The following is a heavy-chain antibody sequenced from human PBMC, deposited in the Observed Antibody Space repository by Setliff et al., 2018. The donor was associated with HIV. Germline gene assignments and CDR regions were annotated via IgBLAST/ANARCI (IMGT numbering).Heavy chain of an antibody. CDR3: TRDKGYAFDI. V-gene: IGHV3-49*04. D-gene: IGHD5-18*01. J-gene: IGHJ3*02. CDR2: IRSKAYGGTT. Sequence: GGSLRLSCTASGFTFGDYAMSWVRQAPGKGLEWVGFIRSKAYGGTTEYAASVKDRFTVSRDDSKSIAYLQINSLKTEDTTVYYCTRDKGYAFDIWGQGTMVTVSS. CDR1: GFTFGDYA.